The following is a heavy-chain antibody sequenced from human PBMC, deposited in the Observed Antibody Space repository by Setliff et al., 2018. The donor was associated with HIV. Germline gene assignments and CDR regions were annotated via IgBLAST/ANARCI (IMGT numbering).Heavy chain of an antibody. D-gene: IGHD4-17*01. V-gene: IGHV4-61*02. J-gene: IGHJ5*02. CDR1: GVSITSGGYY. CDR2: VYISGTT. CDR3: AREKNDYGGQNWLDP. Sequence: PPETLSLTCTVSGVSITSGGYYWSWIRQPAGKRLEWIGRVYISGTTHYNPSLKSRVTIKLDMSKSQLSLFLTSVTAADTAVYYCAREKNDYGGQNWLDPWGQGTLVTVSS.